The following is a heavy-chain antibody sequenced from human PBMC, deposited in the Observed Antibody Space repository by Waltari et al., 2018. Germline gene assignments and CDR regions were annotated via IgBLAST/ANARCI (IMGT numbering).Heavy chain of an antibody. CDR2: IRGSGGDT. J-gene: IGHJ4*02. V-gene: IGHV3-23*04. D-gene: IGHD3-10*01. CDR1: GFTFSGYT. Sequence: QLVESGGGLVQPGGSLRLSCAASGFTFSGYTMTWVRQAPGKGLEWVSTIRGSGGDTYYADSVKGRFTISRDNSRNTLYLQMNTLRAGDTAVYYCAKSLGDTYGRYPMDYWGQGTLVTVSS. CDR3: AKSLGDTYGRYPMDY.